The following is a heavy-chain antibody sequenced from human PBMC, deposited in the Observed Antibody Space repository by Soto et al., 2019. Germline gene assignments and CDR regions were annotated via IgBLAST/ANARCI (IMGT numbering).Heavy chain of an antibody. D-gene: IGHD3-16*01. V-gene: IGHV3-23*01. CDR2: IAGTGGST. Sequence: EVQLLESGGGFVRPGGSLRLSCEVSDFLVCNHAMSWVRQAPGKGLQWVSTIAGTGGSTYYLDSVRGRFTISTDKAKTTLYLNMNILRDDDTAIYYCARGESDYYYYYMDVWGKGTPVTVSS. CDR3: ARGESDYYYYYMDV. J-gene: IGHJ6*03. CDR1: DFLVCNHA.